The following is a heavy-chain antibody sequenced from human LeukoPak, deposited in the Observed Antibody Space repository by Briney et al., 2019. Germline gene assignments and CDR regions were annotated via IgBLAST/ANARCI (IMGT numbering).Heavy chain of an antibody. CDR3: ARDYRVVPAAIGNWFDP. Sequence: ASVKVSCKASGYTFTGYYMHWVRQAPGQGLEWMGWINPNSGGTNYAQKFQGRVTMTRDTSISTAYMELSRLRSDDTAVYYCARDYRVVPAAIGNWFDPWGQGTLVTVPS. V-gene: IGHV1-2*02. D-gene: IGHD2-2*01. CDR2: INPNSGGT. J-gene: IGHJ5*02. CDR1: GYTFTGYY.